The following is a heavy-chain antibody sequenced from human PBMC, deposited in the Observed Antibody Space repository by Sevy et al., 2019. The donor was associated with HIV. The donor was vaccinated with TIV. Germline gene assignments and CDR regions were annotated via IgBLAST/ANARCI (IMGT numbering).Heavy chain of an antibody. V-gene: IGHV4-39*01. D-gene: IGHD6-19*01. J-gene: IGHJ6*02. CDR3: ARHGGAVAGYYYYGMDV. Sequence: SETLSLTCTVSGGSISSSSYYWGWIRQPPGKGLEWIGSIYYSGSTYYNPSLKSRVTISVDTAKNQFSLKLSSVTAADTAGYYCARHGGAVAGYYYYGMDVWGQGTTVTVSS. CDR1: GGSISSSSYY. CDR2: IYYSGST.